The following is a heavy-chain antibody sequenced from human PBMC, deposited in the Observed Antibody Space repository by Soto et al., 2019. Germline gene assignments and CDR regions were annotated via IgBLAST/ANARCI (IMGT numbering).Heavy chain of an antibody. Sequence: SVKVSCKASGGTFSCYAISWVRQAPGQGLEWMGGIIPIFGTANYAQKFQGRVTITADESTSTAYMELSSLRSEDTAVYYCARDHSADYDSSGPTTENDYWGQGTLVTVSS. CDR2: IIPIFGTA. J-gene: IGHJ4*02. CDR1: GGTFSCYA. CDR3: ARDHSADYDSSGPTTENDY. D-gene: IGHD3-22*01. V-gene: IGHV1-69*13.